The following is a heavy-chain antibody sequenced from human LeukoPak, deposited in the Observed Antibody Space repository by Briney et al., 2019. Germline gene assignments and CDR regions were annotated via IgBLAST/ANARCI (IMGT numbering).Heavy chain of an antibody. CDR1: GFAFSGFY. CDR3: ARQHCSGGSCSYVDY. Sequence: PGGSLRLSCAASGFAFSGFYVHWVRQASGRGLEWVGLIRSEPSDYTTLYAASVKGRFTISRDDSKNTAYLQMNSLKAEDTAVYYCARQHCSGGSCSYVDYWGQGTLVTVSS. CDR2: IRSEPSDYTT. D-gene: IGHD2-15*01. V-gene: IGHV3-73*01. J-gene: IGHJ4*02.